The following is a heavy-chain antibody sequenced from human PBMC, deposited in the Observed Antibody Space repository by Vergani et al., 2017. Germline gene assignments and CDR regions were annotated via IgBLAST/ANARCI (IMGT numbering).Heavy chain of an antibody. CDR2: IIPIFGTA. J-gene: IGHJ3*02. CDR3: ASASIAVAGNTGDAFDI. CDR1: GGTFSSYA. V-gene: IGHV1-69*13. D-gene: IGHD6-19*01. Sequence: QVQLVQPGAEVKKPGSSVKVSCKASGGTFSSYAISWVRQAPGQGLEWMGRIIPIFGTANYAQKFQGRVTITADESTSTAYMELSSLRSEDTAVYYCASASIAVAGNTGDAFDIWGQGTMVTVSS.